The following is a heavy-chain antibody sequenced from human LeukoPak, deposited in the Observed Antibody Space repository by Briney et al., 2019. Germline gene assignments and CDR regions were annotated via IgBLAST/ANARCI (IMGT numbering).Heavy chain of an antibody. CDR1: GFTFSSYA. V-gene: IGHV3-23*01. J-gene: IGHJ3*02. CDR3: AKDLGIAVAGHVYAFDI. D-gene: IGHD6-19*01. Sequence: GGSLRLSCAASGFTFSSYAMSWVRQAPGKGLEWVSAISGSGGSTYYADSVKGRFTISRDNSKNTLYLQMNSLRAEDTAVYYCAKDLGIAVAGHVYAFDIWGQGTMVTVSS. CDR2: ISGSGGST.